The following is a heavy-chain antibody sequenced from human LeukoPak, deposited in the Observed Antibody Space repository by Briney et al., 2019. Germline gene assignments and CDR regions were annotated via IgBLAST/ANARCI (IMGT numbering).Heavy chain of an antibody. CDR2: INHSGST. V-gene: IGHV4-34*01. J-gene: IGHJ5*02. CDR3: ARGVRGYGGDL. CDR1: GGSFRGYY. D-gene: IGHD4-23*01. Sequence: SETLSLTCAVYGGSFRGYYWSWIHQPPGEGLEWIGEINHSGSTNYNPSLKSRVTISVDTSKHQFSLKLSSVTAADTAVYYCARGVRGYGGDLWGQGTLVTVSS.